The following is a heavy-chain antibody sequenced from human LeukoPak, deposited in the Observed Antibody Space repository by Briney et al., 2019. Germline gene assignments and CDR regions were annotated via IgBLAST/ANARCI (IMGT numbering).Heavy chain of an antibody. V-gene: IGHV3-23*01. CDR3: ARGSWEGKGNDY. CDR1: GFTFSSYA. J-gene: IGHJ4*02. Sequence: PGGSLRLSCAASGFTFSSYAMSWVRQAPGKGLEWVSAISGSGGSTYYADSVKGRFTISRDNSKNTLYLQMNSLRAEDTAVYYCARGSWEGKGNDYWGQGTLVTVSS. CDR2: ISGSGGST. D-gene: IGHD1-26*01.